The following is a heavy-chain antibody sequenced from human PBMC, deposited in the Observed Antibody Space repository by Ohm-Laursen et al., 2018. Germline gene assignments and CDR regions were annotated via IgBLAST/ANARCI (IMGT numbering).Heavy chain of an antibody. CDR3: SRGQRNYYAMDV. CDR1: GDSASSDSGA. V-gene: IGHV6-1*01. D-gene: IGHD1-1*01. CDR2: THSSSKWVY. J-gene: IGHJ6*02. Sequence: SQTLSLTCALSGDSASSDSGAWNWIRQSPSRGLEWLGRTHSSSKWVYDYAVSVKSRITITPDTSKNQFSLQLNSVTPEDSAVYYCSRGQRNYYAMDVWGQGTTVTVSS.